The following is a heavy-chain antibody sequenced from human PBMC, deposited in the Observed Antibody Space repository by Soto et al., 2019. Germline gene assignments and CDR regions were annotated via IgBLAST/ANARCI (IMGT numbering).Heavy chain of an antibody. J-gene: IGHJ3*02. V-gene: IGHV4-34*01. Sequence: SETLSLTCAVYGGSFSGYYWSWIRQPPGKGLEWIGEINHSGSTNYNPSLKSRVTISVDTSKNQFSLKLSSVTAADTAVYYFARDPVVSQAFDIWGQGTMVTVSS. D-gene: IGHD6-6*01. CDR1: GGSFSGYY. CDR2: INHSGST. CDR3: ARDPVVSQAFDI.